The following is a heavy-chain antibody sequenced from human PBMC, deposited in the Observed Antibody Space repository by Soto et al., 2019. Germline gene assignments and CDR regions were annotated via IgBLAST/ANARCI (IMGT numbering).Heavy chain of an antibody. Sequence: PGGSLRLSCAASGFTFSSHGMSWVRQAPGKGLEWIAGLSRGGGTTYYADSVKGRFTISRDNSKNTLDLLMNSLKVEDMALYYCAKDGQYRTDGFDVWGQGTMVTVSS. V-gene: IGHV3-23*01. J-gene: IGHJ3*01. CDR2: LSRGGGTT. CDR3: AKDGQYRTDGFDV. D-gene: IGHD6-6*01. CDR1: GFTFSSHG.